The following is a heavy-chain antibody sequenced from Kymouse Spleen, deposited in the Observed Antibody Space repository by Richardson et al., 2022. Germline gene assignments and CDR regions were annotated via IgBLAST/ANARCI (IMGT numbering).Heavy chain of an antibody. V-gene: IGHV4-39*01. J-gene: IGHJ6*02. CDR3: ASSSGWDGGMDV. D-gene: IGHD6-19*01. Sequence: QLQLQESGPGLVKPSETLSLTCTVSGGSISSSSYYWGWIRQPPGKGLEWIGSIYYSGSTYYNPSLKSRVTISVDTSKNQFSLKLSSVTAADTAVYYCASSSGWDGGMDVWGQGTTVTVSS. CDR2: IYYSGST. CDR1: GGSISSSSYY.